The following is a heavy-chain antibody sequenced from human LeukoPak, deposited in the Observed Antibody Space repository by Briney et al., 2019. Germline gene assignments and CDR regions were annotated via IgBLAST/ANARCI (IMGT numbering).Heavy chain of an antibody. CDR2: INPNGGGT. CDR1: GYTFTAYY. J-gene: IGHJ4*02. D-gene: IGHD3-10*01. V-gene: IGHV1-2*02. CDR3: ARGRPSIGSWYFY. Sequence: ASVKVSCKTSGYTFTAYYIHWVRQAPGQGLEWMGWINPNGGGTNYAQKFQGRVAMTRDTASNTAYMALNRLRYDDTADYYCARGRPSIGSWYFYWGQGTLVSVSS.